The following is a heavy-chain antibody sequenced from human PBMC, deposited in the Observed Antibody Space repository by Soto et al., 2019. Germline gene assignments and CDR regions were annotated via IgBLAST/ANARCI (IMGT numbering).Heavy chain of an antibody. CDR1: GGTFSSYT. D-gene: IGHD3-22*01. J-gene: IGHJ4*02. CDR2: IIPILGIA. V-gene: IGHV1-69*02. Sequence: QVQLVQSGAEVKKPGSSVKVSCKASGGTFSSYTISWVRQAPGQGLEWMGRIIPILGIANYAQKFQGRVTIXXDXSXXTAYMELSSLRSEDTAVYYCARGYYYDSSGCPFDYWGQGTLVTVSS. CDR3: ARGYYYDSSGCPFDY.